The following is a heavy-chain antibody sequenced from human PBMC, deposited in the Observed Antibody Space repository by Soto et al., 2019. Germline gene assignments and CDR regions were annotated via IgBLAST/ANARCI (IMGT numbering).Heavy chain of an antibody. D-gene: IGHD3-16*01. J-gene: IGHJ4*02. CDR2: ISVYNGQT. CDR3: ATDRAFGGVGVMRDNHDY. V-gene: IGHV1-18*01. CDR1: GYTFTSYG. Sequence: ASVKVSCKASGYTFTSYGVSWVRQAPGQGLEWMGWISVYNGQTRYAEKFQGRVTMTADTSTSSVYMELSSLNSDDTAVYYCATDRAFGGVGVMRDNHDYGGQGT.